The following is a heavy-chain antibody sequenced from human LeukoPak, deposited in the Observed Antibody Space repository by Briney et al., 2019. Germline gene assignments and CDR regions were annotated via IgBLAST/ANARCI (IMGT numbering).Heavy chain of an antibody. CDR1: GGSFSGYY. D-gene: IGHD6-13*01. J-gene: IGHJ3*02. CDR3: ARMMRYSSSWSSAFDI. V-gene: IGHV4-34*01. Sequence: PSETLSLTCAVYGGSFSGYYWSWIRQPPGKGLEWIGEINHSGSTNYNPSLKSRVTISVDTSKNQFSLELSSVTAADTAVYYCARMMRYSSSWSSAFDIWGQGTMVTVSS. CDR2: INHSGST.